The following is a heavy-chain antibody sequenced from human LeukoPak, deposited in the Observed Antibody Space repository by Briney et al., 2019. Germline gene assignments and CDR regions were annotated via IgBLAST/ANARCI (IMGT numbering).Heavy chain of an antibody. CDR3: ATSHPSPGYYDFWSGYYTAPFDY. D-gene: IGHD3-3*01. V-gene: IGHV3-9*01. Sequence: QSGGSLRLSCAASGFTLDDYAMLWARQAPGKGLVCVAGHSWYSGRIGYADSVTGRFTICRDHATNSLYPQINSRRAEDTALYYCATSHPSPGYYDFWSGYYTAPFDYWGHRTLVTVSP. CDR2: HSWYSGRI. CDR1: GFTLDDYA. J-gene: IGHJ4*01.